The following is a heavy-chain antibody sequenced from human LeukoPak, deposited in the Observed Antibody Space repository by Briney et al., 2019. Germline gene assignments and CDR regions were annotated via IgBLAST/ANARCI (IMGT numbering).Heavy chain of an antibody. V-gene: IGHV1-69*06. CDR2: IIPIFGTA. D-gene: IGHD3-9*01. CDR1: GGTFSSYA. CDR3: ARDSREGYDITVAFDI. J-gene: IGHJ3*02. Sequence: ASVKVSCKASGGTFSSYAISWVRQAPGQGLEWMGGIIPIFGTANYAQKFQGRVTITADKSTSTAYMELSSLRSDDTAVYYCARDSREGYDITVAFDIWGQGTMVTVSS.